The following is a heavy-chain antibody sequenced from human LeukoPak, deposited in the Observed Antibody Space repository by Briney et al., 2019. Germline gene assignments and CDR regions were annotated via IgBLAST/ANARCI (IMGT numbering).Heavy chain of an antibody. D-gene: IGHD2-2*01. J-gene: IGHJ4*02. V-gene: IGHV3-7*01. Sequence: GGTLRLSCAASGFTFSTYWMSWVRQAPGKGLEWVANIKQDGGEKYYVDSVKGRFTISRDNAKNSLFLQMNSLRAEDTAVYYCARVRCSSNSCGTDYWGQGTLVTVSS. CDR3: ARVRCSSNSCGTDY. CDR2: IKQDGGEK. CDR1: GFTFSTYW.